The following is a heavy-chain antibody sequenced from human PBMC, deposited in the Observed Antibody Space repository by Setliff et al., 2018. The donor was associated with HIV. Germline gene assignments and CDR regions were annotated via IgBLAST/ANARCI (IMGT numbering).Heavy chain of an antibody. CDR3: ARGRYSYGPGWFDS. J-gene: IGHJ5*01. D-gene: IGHD5-18*01. CDR1: GAFTTSSLYS. V-gene: IGHV4-39*07. CDR2: IFYSGTT. Sequence: PSETLSLTCSVSGAFTTSSLYSWGWFRQSPGKGLEWIGTIFYSGTTTYHPSLKSRITISVDTSKKEFSLNLSSLTAADTAVFYCARGRYSYGPGWFDSWAQGAVVTVSS.